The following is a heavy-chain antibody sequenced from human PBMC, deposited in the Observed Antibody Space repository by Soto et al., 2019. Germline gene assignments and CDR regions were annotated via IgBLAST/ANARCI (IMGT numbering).Heavy chain of an antibody. J-gene: IGHJ4*02. D-gene: IGHD6-19*01. CDR3: ASHVSQWRENTFDY. CDR1: GFTFSNYW. Sequence: EVQLVESGGGLVQPGGSLRLSCAASGFTFSNYWMHWVRQAPGEGLVWVSRIKSDGSCTSDADSVRGRFTISRDNAKNTVYLQMTSLRAEDTAVYYCASHVSQWRENTFDYWGQGTLVTVSS. CDR2: IKSDGSCT. V-gene: IGHV3-74*01.